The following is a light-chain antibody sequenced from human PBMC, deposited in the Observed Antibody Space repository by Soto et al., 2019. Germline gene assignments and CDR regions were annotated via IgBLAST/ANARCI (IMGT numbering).Light chain of an antibody. V-gene: IGLV2-8*01. CDR3: SSYGGNSNYV. CDR1: SSDVGLYDY. CDR2: EVT. Sequence: SVLTQPPSASGSPGQSVTISCIGTSSDVGLYDYVSWYQQHPGKVPKLLIYEVTQRPSGVPDRFSGSKSGNTASLTVSGLQAEDEADYYCSSYGGNSNYVFGTGTKVTVL. J-gene: IGLJ1*01.